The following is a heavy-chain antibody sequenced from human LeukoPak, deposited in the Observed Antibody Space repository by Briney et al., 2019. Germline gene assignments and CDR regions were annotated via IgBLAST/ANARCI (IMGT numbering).Heavy chain of an antibody. CDR1: GYTFTSYG. J-gene: IGHJ4*02. V-gene: IGHV1-2*02. CDR2: INPNSGGT. Sequence: ASVKVSCKASGYTFTSYGISWVRQAPGQGLEWMGWINPNSGGTNYAQKFQGRDTMTRDTSISTAYMELSRLRSDDTAVYYCAREEDHDYGGNLGLLCWGQGTLVTVSS. CDR3: AREEDHDYGGNLGLLC. D-gene: IGHD4-23*01.